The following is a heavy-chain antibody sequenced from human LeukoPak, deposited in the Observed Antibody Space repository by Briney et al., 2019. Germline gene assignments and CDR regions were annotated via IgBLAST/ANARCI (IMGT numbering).Heavy chain of an antibody. CDR3: ARGHQPDYYDSSGYYYVPGVFDY. D-gene: IGHD3-22*01. CDR2: IYYSGST. V-gene: IGHV4-39*01. J-gene: IGHJ4*02. Sequence: SETLSLTCTVSGGSISSSSYYWGWIRQPPGKGLEWIGSIYYSGSTYYNPSLKSRVTISVDTSKNQFSLKLSSVTAADTAVYYCARGHQPDYYDSSGYYYVPGVFDYWGQGTLVTVSS. CDR1: GGSISSSSYY.